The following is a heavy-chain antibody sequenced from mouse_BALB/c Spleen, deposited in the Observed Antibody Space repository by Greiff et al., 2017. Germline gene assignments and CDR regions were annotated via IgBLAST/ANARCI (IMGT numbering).Heavy chain of an antibody. Sequence: EVQLQESGTGLVKPSQSLSLTCSVTGYSITSGYYWNWIRQFPGNKLEWMGYISYDGSNNYNPSLKNRISITRDTSKNQFFLKLNSVTTEDTATYYCAREGNGNYNFDYWGQGTTLTVSS. CDR1: GYSITSGYY. D-gene: IGHD2-1*01. CDR3: AREGNGNYNFDY. V-gene: IGHV3-6*02. J-gene: IGHJ2*01. CDR2: ISYDGSN.